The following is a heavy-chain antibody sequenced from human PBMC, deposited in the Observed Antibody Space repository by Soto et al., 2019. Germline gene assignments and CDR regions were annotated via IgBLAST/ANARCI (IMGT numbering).Heavy chain of an antibody. CDR1: GGSISSSSYY. V-gene: IGHV4-39*01. CDR3: ATMRWYDILTGYPYYFDY. Sequence: SETLSLTCTVSGGSISSSSYYWGWIRQPPGKGLEWIGSIYYSGSTYYNPSLKSRVTISVDTSKNQFSLKLSSVTAADTAVYYCATMRWYDILTGYPYYFDYWGQGTLVT. J-gene: IGHJ4*02. CDR2: IYYSGST. D-gene: IGHD3-9*01.